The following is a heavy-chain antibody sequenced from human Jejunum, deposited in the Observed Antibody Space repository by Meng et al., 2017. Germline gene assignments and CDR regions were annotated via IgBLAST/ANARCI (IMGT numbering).Heavy chain of an antibody. CDR2: ISSSGSIT. Sequence: GESLKISCAASGLSLSMYSMNWVRQAPGKGLEWVSYISSSGSITYSADSVEGRFTISRDNAKNSLYLQMNSLRAEDTAVYYCARDSVSGSLNPFDYWGQGTLVTVSS. CDR3: ARDSVSGSLNPFDY. J-gene: IGHJ4*02. D-gene: IGHD1-26*01. V-gene: IGHV3-48*04. CDR1: GLSLSMYS.